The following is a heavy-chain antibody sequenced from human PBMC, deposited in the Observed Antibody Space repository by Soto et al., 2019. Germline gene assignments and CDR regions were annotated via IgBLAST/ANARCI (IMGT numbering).Heavy chain of an antibody. CDR3: ARDQPGYSYGYGLGY. V-gene: IGHV3-21*01. CDR1: GCTFIFYT. Sequence: GGSLRLSCVASGCTFIFYTMDWISQAQGKGLEWVSSISSSSSYIYYADSVKGRFTISRDNAKNSLYLQMNSLRAEDTAVYYCARDQPGYSYGYGLGYWGQGTLVTVSS. D-gene: IGHD5-18*01. J-gene: IGHJ4*02. CDR2: ISSSSSYI.